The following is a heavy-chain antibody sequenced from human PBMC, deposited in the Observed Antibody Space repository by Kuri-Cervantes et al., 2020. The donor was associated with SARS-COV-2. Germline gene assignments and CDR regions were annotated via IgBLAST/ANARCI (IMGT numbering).Heavy chain of an antibody. CDR3: AREALGWELLVSAFDI. V-gene: IGHV3-30-3*01. CDR1: GFTFSSYA. CDR2: ISYDGSNK. J-gene: IGHJ3*02. Sequence: GGSLRLSCAASGFTFSSYAMHWVRQAPGKGLEWVAVISYDGSNKYYAGSVKGRFTISRDNSKNTLYLQMNSLRAEDTAVYYCAREALGWELLVSAFDIWGQGTMVTVSS. D-gene: IGHD1-26*01.